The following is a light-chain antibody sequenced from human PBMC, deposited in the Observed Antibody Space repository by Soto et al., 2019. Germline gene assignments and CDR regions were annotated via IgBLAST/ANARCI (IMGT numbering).Light chain of an antibody. CDR1: SSDVGAYNY. CDR2: EVS. J-gene: IGLJ2*01. CDR3: SSYTTSTTVV. Sequence: QSALTQPASVSGSPGQSITISCTGTSSDVGAYNYVSWYQHHPGKAPKLIIFEVSNRPSGVSNRFSGSKSGNTASLTISGLQAADEADYHCSSYTTSTTVVFGGGTKLTVL. V-gene: IGLV2-14*01.